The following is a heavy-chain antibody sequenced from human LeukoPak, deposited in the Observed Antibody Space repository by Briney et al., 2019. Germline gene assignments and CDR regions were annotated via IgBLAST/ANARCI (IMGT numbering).Heavy chain of an antibody. J-gene: IGHJ3*02. D-gene: IGHD2-2*01. CDR2: IYHSGST. Sequence: SETLSLTCTVSGGSISSGGYYWSWIRQPPGKGLEWIGYIYHSGSTYYNPSLKSRVTISVDRSKNQFSLKLSSVTAADTAVYYCARVPVVPAATDDAFDIWGQGTMVTVSS. CDR1: GGSISSGGYY. CDR3: ARVPVVPAATDDAFDI. V-gene: IGHV4-30-2*01.